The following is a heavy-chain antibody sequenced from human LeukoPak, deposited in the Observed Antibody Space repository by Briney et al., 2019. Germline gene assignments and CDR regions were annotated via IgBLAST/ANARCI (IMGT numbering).Heavy chain of an antibody. D-gene: IGHD5-24*01. CDR2: INHSGST. CDR1: GGSFSGYY. V-gene: IGHV4-34*01. Sequence: SETLSLTCAVYGGSFSGYYWSWIRQPPGKGLEWIGEINHSGSTNYNPSLKSRVTISVDTSRNQFSLKLSSVTAADTAVYYCARVRWLQLGHFDYWGQGSLVTVSS. J-gene: IGHJ4*02. CDR3: ARVRWLQLGHFDY.